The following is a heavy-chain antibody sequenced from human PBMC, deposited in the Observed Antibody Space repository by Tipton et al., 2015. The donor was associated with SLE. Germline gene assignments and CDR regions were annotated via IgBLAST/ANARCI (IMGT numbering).Heavy chain of an antibody. CDR2: INQSGGT. D-gene: IGHD3-10*01. Sequence: TLSLTCAVYGASFSGYYWSWIRQPPGKGLERVGEINQSGGTNYNPSLKSRVTVSVDTSKNQFSLKLSAVTATDTAVYYCARLSPLWFGEYTEYWGQGTLVTVSS. J-gene: IGHJ4*02. CDR3: ARLSPLWFGEYTEY. V-gene: IGHV4-34*01. CDR1: GASFSGYY.